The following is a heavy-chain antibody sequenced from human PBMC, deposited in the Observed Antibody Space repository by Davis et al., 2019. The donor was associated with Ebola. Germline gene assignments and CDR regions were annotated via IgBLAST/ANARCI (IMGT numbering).Heavy chain of an antibody. D-gene: IGHD3-10*01. V-gene: IGHV5-10-1*01. Sequence: GESLKISCKGSGYSFTSYWISWVRQMPGKGLEWMGRIDPSDSYTNYSPSFQGHVTISADKSISTAYLQWSSLKASDTAMYYCARRSPVLLWFGEREFDPWGQGTLVTVSS. J-gene: IGHJ5*02. CDR1: GYSFTSYW. CDR3: ARRSPVLLWFGEREFDP. CDR2: IDPSDSYT.